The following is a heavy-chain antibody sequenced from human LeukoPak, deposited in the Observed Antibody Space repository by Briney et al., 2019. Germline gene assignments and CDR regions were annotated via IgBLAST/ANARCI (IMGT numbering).Heavy chain of an antibody. V-gene: IGHV3-23*01. CDR3: ARVCGGDCRNDAFDI. J-gene: IGHJ3*02. Sequence: PGGSLRLSCAASGFTFSSYAMSWVRQAPGKGLEWVSAISGSGGSTYYADSVKGRFTISRDNSKNTLYLQMNSLSAEDTAVYYCARVCGGDCRNDAFDIWGQGTMVTVSS. D-gene: IGHD2-21*02. CDR1: GFTFSSYA. CDR2: ISGSGGST.